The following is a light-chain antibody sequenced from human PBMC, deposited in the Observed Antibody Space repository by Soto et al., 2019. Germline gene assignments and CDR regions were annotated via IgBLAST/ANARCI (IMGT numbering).Light chain of an antibody. CDR1: QSVRSN. Sequence: EIVRTQSPATLSVSPGERATLSCSASQSVRSNLAWYQQKPGQSPRLLIYGASTRATGIPARFSGSGSGTQFTLTISSLQSEDFAVYYCQQYNNWPPAWTFGQGTKVDI. J-gene: IGKJ1*01. CDR2: GAS. CDR3: QQYNNWPPAWT. V-gene: IGKV3-15*01.